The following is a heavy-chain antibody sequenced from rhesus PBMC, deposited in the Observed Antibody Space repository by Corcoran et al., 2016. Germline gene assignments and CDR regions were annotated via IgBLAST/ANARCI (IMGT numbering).Heavy chain of an antibody. CDR2: ISGSSGST. J-gene: IGHJ4*01. CDR1: GGSVSSSNW. CDR3: AREEPGGIAAAGVDY. D-gene: IGHD6-43*01. Sequence: QVQLQESGPGLVKPSETLSLTCAVSGGSVSSSNWWSWIRQPPGKGLERIGYISGSSGSTYYNPSLKSRVTISTDTSKNQFSLKLSSVTAADTAVYYCAREEPGGIAAAGVDYWGQGVLVTVSS. V-gene: IGHV4-65*01.